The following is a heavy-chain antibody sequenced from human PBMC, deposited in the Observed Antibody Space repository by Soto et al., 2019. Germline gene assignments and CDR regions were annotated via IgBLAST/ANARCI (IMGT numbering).Heavy chain of an antibody. CDR2: INHSGST. D-gene: IGHD1-1*01. J-gene: IGHJ6*02. Sequence: SETLSLTCAVYGGSFSGYYWSWIRQPPGKGLEWIGEINHSGSTNYNPSLKSRVTISVDTSKNQFSLKLSSVTAADTAVYYCARGRGTGASYYYYYYGMDVWGQGTTVTVSS. CDR1: GGSFSGYY. V-gene: IGHV4-34*01. CDR3: ARGRGTGASYYYYYYGMDV.